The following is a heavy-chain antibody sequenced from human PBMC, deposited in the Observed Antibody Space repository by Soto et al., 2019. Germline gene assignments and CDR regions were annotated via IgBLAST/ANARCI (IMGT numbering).Heavy chain of an antibody. CDR3: EKDRKVGSGWYGLTSWFDP. Sequence: EVQLVDSGGGLVQPGRSLRLSCAASGFTFDDYAMHWVRQDPGKGREWVSGISWNSGSIGYADSVKGRFTISRDNAKNSLDLQMNSLRAEDTALYYCEKDRKVGSGWYGLTSWFDPWGQGTLVTVFS. D-gene: IGHD6-19*01. V-gene: IGHV3-9*01. CDR1: GFTFDDYA. J-gene: IGHJ5*02. CDR2: ISWNSGSI.